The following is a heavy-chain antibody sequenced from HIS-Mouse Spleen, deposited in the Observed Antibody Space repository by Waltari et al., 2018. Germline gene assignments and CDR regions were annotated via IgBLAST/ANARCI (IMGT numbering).Heavy chain of an antibody. CDR1: GGSISSYY. CDR2: IYTSGST. J-gene: IGHJ3*02. D-gene: IGHD3-3*01. CDR3: ARDFHDFWSGYYGGDKKHDAFDI. Sequence: QVQLQESGPGLVKPSETLSLTCTVSGGSISSYYWSWIRQPAGKGLEWIGRIYTSGSTTHHPSRSSRVTMSVNTPKNQFSLKLSSVTAADTAVYYCARDFHDFWSGYYGGDKKHDAFDIWGQGTMVTVSS. V-gene: IGHV4-4*07.